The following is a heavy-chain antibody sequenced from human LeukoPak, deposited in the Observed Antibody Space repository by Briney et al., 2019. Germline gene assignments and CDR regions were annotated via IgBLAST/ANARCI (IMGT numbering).Heavy chain of an antibody. J-gene: IGHJ3*02. CDR1: GGSISSYY. CDR2: IYYSGST. CDR3: ASRGYSGYDYGGGGAFDI. D-gene: IGHD5-12*01. V-gene: IGHV4-59*01. Sequence: ASETLSLTCTVSGGSISSYYWSWIRQPPGQGLEWIGYIYYSGSTNYNPSLKSRVTISVDTSKNQFSLKLSSVTAADTAVYYCASRGYSGYDYGGGGAFDIWGQGTMVTVSS.